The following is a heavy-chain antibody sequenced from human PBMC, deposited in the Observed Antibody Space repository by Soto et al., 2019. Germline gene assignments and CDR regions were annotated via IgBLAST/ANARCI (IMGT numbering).Heavy chain of an antibody. D-gene: IGHD3-3*01. V-gene: IGHV3-30*03. CDR1: TLTVSLYG. Sequence: GGSLRLSCAASTLTVSLYGIRWVRQAPGKGLDWVAFISNDGGTQYYADSVKGRFSISRDNSMNTVDLHMNSLRAEDTAIYYCARDIWSGNYKWFDSWGQGTLVTVSS. CDR3: ARDIWSGNYKWFDS. J-gene: IGHJ5*01. CDR2: ISNDGGTQ.